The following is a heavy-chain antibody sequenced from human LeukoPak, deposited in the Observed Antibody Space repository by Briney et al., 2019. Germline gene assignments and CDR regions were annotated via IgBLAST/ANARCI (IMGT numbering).Heavy chain of an antibody. CDR1: GFIFKKAW. CDR3: TPVMVEDRGF. D-gene: IGHD2-15*01. V-gene: IGHV3-15*01. J-gene: IGHJ4*02. Sequence: SLRLSCAAPGFIFKKAWVNWGRQAPGEGPGGGGRIKSKNDGGTAGYGSPVKGRFTISRDDSKNTLYLQMNSLISDDTAIYYCTPVMVEDRGFWGQGTLVTVSS. CDR2: IKSKNDGGTA.